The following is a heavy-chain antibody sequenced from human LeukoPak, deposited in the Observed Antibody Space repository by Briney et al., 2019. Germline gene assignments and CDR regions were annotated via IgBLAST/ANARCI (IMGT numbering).Heavy chain of an antibody. V-gene: IGHV4-34*01. D-gene: IGHD4-17*01. Sequence: SETLSLTCAVSGGSFSGYYWTWIRQPPGKGLEWIGEINHSGSTNYNPSLKSRVTISVDTSKNQFSLKLSSVTAADTAVYYCARFPNHGDYVVGMDVWGQGTTVTVSS. J-gene: IGHJ6*02. CDR1: GGSFSGYY. CDR3: ARFPNHGDYVVGMDV. CDR2: INHSGST.